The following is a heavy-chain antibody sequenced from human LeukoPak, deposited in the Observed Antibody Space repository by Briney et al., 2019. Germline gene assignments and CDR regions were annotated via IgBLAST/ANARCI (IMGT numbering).Heavy chain of an antibody. V-gene: IGHV3-15*01. CDR2: IKSKTDGGTT. Sequence: GGSLRLSCAASEFTFSNAWMTWVRQAPGKRLEWVGRIKSKTDGGTTDYAAPVKGRFTISRDDSKNMLYLHVNSLKTEDTAVYYCTIVSRGSYLGAYFDYRGQGTLVTVSS. D-gene: IGHD3-10*01. J-gene: IGHJ4*02. CDR1: EFTFSNAW. CDR3: TIVSRGSYLGAYFDY.